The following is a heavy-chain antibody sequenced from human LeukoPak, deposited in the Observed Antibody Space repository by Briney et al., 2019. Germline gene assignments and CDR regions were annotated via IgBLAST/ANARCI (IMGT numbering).Heavy chain of an antibody. V-gene: IGHV6-1*01. CDR2: TYYRSTWYS. Sequence: SQTLSLTCAISGDIVSSNSVTWNWIRQSPSRGLEWLGRTYYRSTWYSDYAVSVRGRITVNPDTSKNQFSLHLNSVTPEDTAVYYCARGLTQYDCFDRWGQGILVTVSS. CDR1: GDIVSSNSVT. CDR3: ARGLTQYDCFDR. D-gene: IGHD2-2*01. J-gene: IGHJ5*02.